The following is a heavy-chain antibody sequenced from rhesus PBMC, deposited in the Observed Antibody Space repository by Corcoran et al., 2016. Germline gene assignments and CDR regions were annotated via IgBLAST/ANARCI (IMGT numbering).Heavy chain of an antibody. J-gene: IGHJ4*01. CDR2: ILGSSGST. V-gene: IGHV4-65*01. Sequence: QVQLQESGPGLVKPSETLSLTCAVSGGSVSSSNWWSWIRQPPGKGLEWIGYILGSSGSTYYNPSLKSRVTISTDTSKNQFSLKLSSVTAADTAVYYCARSYSGSYSVIDYWGQGVLVTVSS. CDR3: ARSYSGSYSVIDY. CDR1: GGSVSSSNW. D-gene: IGHD3-16*01.